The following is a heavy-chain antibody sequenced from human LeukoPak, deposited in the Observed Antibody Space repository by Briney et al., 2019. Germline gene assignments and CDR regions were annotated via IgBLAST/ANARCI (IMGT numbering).Heavy chain of an antibody. V-gene: IGHV3-74*01. D-gene: IGHD2/OR15-2a*01. CDR1: GFTFSSYW. J-gene: IGHJ4*02. Sequence: GGSLRLSCAASGFTFSSYWMHWVRQAPGKGLVWVSRINTDGSSTSYADSVKCRFTISRDNAKNTLYLQMNSLRAEDTAVYYCAREAPALYYFDYWGQGTLVTVSS. CDR2: INTDGSST. CDR3: AREAPALYYFDY.